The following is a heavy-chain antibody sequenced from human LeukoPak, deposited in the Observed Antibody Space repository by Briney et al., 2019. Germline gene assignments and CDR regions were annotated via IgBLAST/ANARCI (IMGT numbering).Heavy chain of an antibody. V-gene: IGHV3-21*04. CDR2: ISSSSSYI. J-gene: IGHJ4*02. CDR1: GFTFSSYS. CDR3: ARESLNYYDTSGYVDY. D-gene: IGHD3-22*01. Sequence: PGGSLRLSCAASGFTFSSYSMNWVRQAPGKGLEWVSSISSSSSYIYYADSVKGRFTISRDNAKNSLYLQMNSLRAEDTAVYYCARESLNYYDTSGYVDYWGQGTRVTVSS.